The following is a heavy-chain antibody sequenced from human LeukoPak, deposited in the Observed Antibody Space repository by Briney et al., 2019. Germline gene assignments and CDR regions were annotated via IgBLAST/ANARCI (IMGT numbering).Heavy chain of an antibody. D-gene: IGHD2-2*01. CDR3: ARRHAIDWYFDL. CDR2: IYPGDSDT. CDR1: GYTFTGYY. V-gene: IGHV5-51*01. J-gene: IGHJ2*01. Sequence: KVSCKASGYTFTGYYMHWVRQAPGQGLEWMGIIYPGDSDTRYSPSFQGQVTISADKSISTAYLQWSSLKASDTAMYYCARRHAIDWYFDLWGRGTLVTVSS.